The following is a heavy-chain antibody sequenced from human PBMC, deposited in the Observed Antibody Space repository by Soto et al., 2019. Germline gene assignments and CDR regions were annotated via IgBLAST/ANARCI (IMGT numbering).Heavy chain of an antibody. CDR2: LSPMFDTS. V-gene: IGHV1-69*06. J-gene: IGHJ3*02. Sequence: QVQLVQSGTEMKEPGSSVKVSCMTSGGTFSTYAVHWVLQAPGQGLEWMGGLSPMFDTSSYAQNFQDRVTLTADKSTSTAYMELSSLRSDDTAVYYCARDSPNDAFDIWGQGTLVIVSS. CDR1: GGTFSTYA. CDR3: ARDSPNDAFDI.